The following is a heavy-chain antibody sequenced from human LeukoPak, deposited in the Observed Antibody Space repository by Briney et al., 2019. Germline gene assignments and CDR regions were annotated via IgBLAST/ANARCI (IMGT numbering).Heavy chain of an antibody. V-gene: IGHV3-23*01. J-gene: IGHJ6*02. D-gene: IGHD2-15*01. CDR1: GFTFSSYA. CDR3: AKSAKRGLGYCSGGSCYNYGMDV. Sequence: GGSLRLSCAVSGFTFSSYAMSWVRQAPGKGLEWVSAISGSGGSTYYADSVKGRFTIARDKSKNTLYLQMSSLRAEDTAVYYCAKSAKRGLGYCSGGSCYNYGMDVWGQGPSVTVSS. CDR2: ISGSGGST.